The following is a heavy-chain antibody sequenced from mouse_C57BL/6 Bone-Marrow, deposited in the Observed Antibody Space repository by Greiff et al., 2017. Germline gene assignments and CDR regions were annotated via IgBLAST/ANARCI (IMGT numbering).Heavy chain of an antibody. D-gene: IGHD1-1*01. CDR1: GFSLTSYG. CDR2: IWSGGST. Sequence: VQLQQSGPGLVQPSQSLSITCTVSGFSLTSYGVHWVRQSPGKGLEWLGVIWSGGSTDYNAAFISRLSISKDNSKSQVFFKMNSLQADDTAIYYCARHPFYYYGSSFFYYAMDYWGQGTSVTVSS. V-gene: IGHV2-2*01. J-gene: IGHJ4*01. CDR3: ARHPFYYYGSSFFYYAMDY.